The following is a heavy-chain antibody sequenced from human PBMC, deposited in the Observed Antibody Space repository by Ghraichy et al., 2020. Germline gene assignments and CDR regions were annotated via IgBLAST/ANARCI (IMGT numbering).Heavy chain of an antibody. CDR2: IYYSGST. D-gene: IGHD2-15*01. V-gene: IGHV4-59*01. CDR3: ARACSGGSCYSDYYYYGMDV. Sequence: SETLSLTCTVSGGSISSYYWSWIRQPPGKGLEWIGYIYYSGSTNYNPSLKSRVTISVDTSKNQFSLKLSSVTAADTAVYYCARACSGGSCYSDYYYYGMDVWGQGTTVTVSS. J-gene: IGHJ6*02. CDR1: GGSISSYY.